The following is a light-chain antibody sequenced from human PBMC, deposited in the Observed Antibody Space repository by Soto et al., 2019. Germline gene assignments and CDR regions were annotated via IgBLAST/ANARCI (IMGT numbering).Light chain of an antibody. CDR1: QSINNY. CDR3: QQSYNTLT. CDR2: AAS. V-gene: IGKV1-39*01. Sequence: DIQMTQSPSSLSASVGDRVTITCRASQSINNYLNWYQQKPGKAPKLLIYAASSLQSGVPSRLSGSGSGTDFTLTISSLQPEDFATYYCQQSYNTLTFGGGTKVEIK. J-gene: IGKJ4*01.